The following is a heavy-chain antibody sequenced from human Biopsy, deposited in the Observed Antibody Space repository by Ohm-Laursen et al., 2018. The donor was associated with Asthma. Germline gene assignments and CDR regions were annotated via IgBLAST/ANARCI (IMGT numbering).Heavy chain of an antibody. V-gene: IGHV1-2*06. Sequence: ASAKASCKASGYPFIGYRIHWVRQAPGQGLERMGLITPNSGATNYAQKFQGRVTMTRDTSTSTVYMELSSLRSEDTAVYYCARAGALIVGATMGYWGQGTLVTVSS. J-gene: IGHJ4*02. CDR1: GYPFIGYR. CDR2: ITPNSGAT. CDR3: ARAGALIVGATMGY. D-gene: IGHD1-26*01.